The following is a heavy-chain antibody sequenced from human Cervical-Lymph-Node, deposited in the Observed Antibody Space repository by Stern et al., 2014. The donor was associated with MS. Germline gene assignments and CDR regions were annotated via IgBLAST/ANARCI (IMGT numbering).Heavy chain of an antibody. J-gene: IGHJ4*02. V-gene: IGHV3-74*01. CDR3: ARDVSGVYFDY. CDR2: INIDGSST. Sequence: EVQLVESGGGLVQPGGSLRLSCAASGFTFSSYWMHWVRQAPGKGMVWVSLINIDGSSTSFADSVKGRFTISRDNAKNTLYLQMNSLIAEDTAVYYCARDVSGVYFDYWGQGTLVTVSS. CDR1: GFTFSSYW. D-gene: IGHD3-10*01.